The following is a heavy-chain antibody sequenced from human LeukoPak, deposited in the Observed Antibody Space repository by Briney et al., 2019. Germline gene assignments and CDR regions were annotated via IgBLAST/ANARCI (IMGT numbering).Heavy chain of an antibody. J-gene: IGHJ3*02. CDR1: GCSFGGYA. CDR3: AKALGAGVTYAFDI. CDR2: ICWNSGSI. V-gene: IGHV3-9*01. Sequence: GGSLRLTCAASGCSFGGYALRWVRQAPGKGLEWVWGICWNSGSIGYADSVKGRFIIFRDNAKKSLLLLMYRLRAEDTALYYCAKALGAGVTYAFDIWGQGTMVTVSS. D-gene: IGHD3-10*01.